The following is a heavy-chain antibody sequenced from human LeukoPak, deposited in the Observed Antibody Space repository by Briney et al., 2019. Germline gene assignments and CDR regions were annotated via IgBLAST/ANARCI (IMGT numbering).Heavy chain of an antibody. J-gene: IGHJ5*02. V-gene: IGHV1-18*01. CDR2: ISAYNGNT. D-gene: IGHD3-9*01. CDR3: ARDPGPTDILTGYYWGQYNWFDP. CDR1: GYTFTSYG. Sequence: GASVKVSCKASGYTFTSYGISWVRQAPGQGLEWMGWISAYNGNTNYAQKLQGRVTMTTDTSTSTAYMELRSLRSDDTAVYYCARDPGPTDILTGYYWGQYNWFDPWGQGTLVTVSS.